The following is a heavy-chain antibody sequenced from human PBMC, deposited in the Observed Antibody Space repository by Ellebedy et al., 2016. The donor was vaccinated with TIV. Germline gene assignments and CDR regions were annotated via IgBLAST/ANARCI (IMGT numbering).Heavy chain of an antibody. J-gene: IGHJ6*02. D-gene: IGHD5-12*01. CDR1: GYTFTGYY. CDR2: INPDSGGT. CDR3: ARLPVATTVYYYGMDV. V-gene: IGHV1-2*02. Sequence: ASVKVSCKASGYTFTGYYMHWVRQAPGQGLEWMGWINPDSGGTNSAQKFQGRVTVTRDTSIRTVYMELSRLRSDDTAVYYCARLPVATTVYYYGMDVWGQGTAVTVSS.